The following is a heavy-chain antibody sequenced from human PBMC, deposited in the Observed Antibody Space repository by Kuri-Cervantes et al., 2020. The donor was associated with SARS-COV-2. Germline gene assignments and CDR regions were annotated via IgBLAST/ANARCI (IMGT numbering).Heavy chain of an antibody. CDR2: IIPIFGTA. V-gene: IGHV1-69*06. CDR3: ARELIGAAMVYWFDP. CDR1: GGTFSSYA. Sequence: SVKVSCKASGGTFSSYAISWVRQAPGQGLEWMGGIIPIFGTANYAQKFQGRVTITADKSTSTAYMGLSSLRSEDTAVYYCARELIGAAMVYWFDPWGQGTLVTVSS. J-gene: IGHJ5*02. D-gene: IGHD5-18*01.